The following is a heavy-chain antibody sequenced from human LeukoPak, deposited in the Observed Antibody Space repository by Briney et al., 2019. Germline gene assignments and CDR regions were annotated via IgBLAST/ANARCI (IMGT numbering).Heavy chain of an antibody. CDR2: IYYRGST. D-gene: IGHD6-13*01. J-gene: IGHJ4*02. CDR3: ARHVSSSSTSFDY. CDR1: GGSISRYY. V-gene: IGHV4-59*08. Sequence: KPSETLSLTCTVSGGSISRYYWSWIRQPPGKGLEWIGYIYYRGSTNYNPSLESRVTISVDTSKNQFSLKLSSVTAADTAVYYCARHVSSSSTSFDYWGQGTLVTVSS.